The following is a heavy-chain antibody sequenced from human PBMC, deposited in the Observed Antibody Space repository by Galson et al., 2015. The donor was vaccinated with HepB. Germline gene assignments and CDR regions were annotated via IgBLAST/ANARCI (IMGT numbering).Heavy chain of an antibody. D-gene: IGHD3-16*01. Sequence: SGAEVKKPGESLKISCKGSGYSFTSYWIGWVRQMPGKGLEWMGTIYPGDSDTRYSPSFQGQVTISADKSISTAYLQWSSLKASDTAMYYCARHPGGWGRSVAFDIWGQGRMVTVAS. CDR1: GYSFTSYW. V-gene: IGHV5-51*01. CDR3: ARHPGGWGRSVAFDI. J-gene: IGHJ3*02. CDR2: IYPGDSDT.